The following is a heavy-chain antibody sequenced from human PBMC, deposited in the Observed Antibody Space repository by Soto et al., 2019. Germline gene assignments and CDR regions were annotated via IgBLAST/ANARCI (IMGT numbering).Heavy chain of an antibody. CDR3: AVHPAVTTGLGYYYYYYMDV. CDR1: GYTFTSYG. J-gene: IGHJ6*03. V-gene: IGHV1-18*01. D-gene: IGHD4-17*01. CDR2: ISAYNGNT. Sequence: ASVKVSCKASGYTFTSYGISWVRQAPGQGLEWMGWISAYNGNTNYAQKLQGRVTMTTDTSTSTAYMELRSLRSDDTAVYYCAVHPAVTTGLGYYYYYYMDVWGKGTTVTVSS.